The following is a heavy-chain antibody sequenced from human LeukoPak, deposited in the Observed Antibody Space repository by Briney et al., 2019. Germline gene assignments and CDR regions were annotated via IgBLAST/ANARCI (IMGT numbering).Heavy chain of an antibody. D-gene: IGHD3-22*01. J-gene: IGHJ4*02. Sequence: SVKVSCKASGGTFTSHTFIWVRQAPGQGLEWMGGVTPMFGTTNYAQKFQGRLTITTDGSASTAYMELSSLKFEDTAVYYCARSHGEYYHTSSYYYDYWGQGTLVTVSS. V-gene: IGHV1-69*05. CDR2: VTPMFGTT. CDR1: GGTFTSHT. CDR3: ARSHGEYYHTSSYYYDY.